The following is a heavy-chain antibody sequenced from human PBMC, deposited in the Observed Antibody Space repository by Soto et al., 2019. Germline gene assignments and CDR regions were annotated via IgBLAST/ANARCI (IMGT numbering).Heavy chain of an antibody. CDR3: ARVSAESRGGGWFDP. V-gene: IGHV1-18*01. D-gene: IGHD3-10*01. J-gene: IGHJ5*02. CDR1: GYTFTSYG. Sequence: ASVKVSCKASGYTFTSYGISWVRQAPGQGLEWMGWISAYNGNTNYAQKLQGRVTMTTDTSTSTAYMELRSLRSDDTAVYYCARVSAESRGGGWFDPWGQGTLVTVSS. CDR2: ISAYNGNT.